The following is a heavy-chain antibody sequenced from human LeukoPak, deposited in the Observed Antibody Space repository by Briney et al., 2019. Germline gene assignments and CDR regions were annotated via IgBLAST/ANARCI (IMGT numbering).Heavy chain of an antibody. D-gene: IGHD3-22*01. J-gene: IGHJ6*03. CDR3: ARDHYDSSGYGYYYYYMDV. V-gene: IGHV3-30*04. Sequence: PGGSLRLSCVASGFTFGDHAMHWARQAPGKGLEWVAVVSDDGKHKDQADSVKGRFTLFRDNSKNTLYLQMNSLRAEDTAVYYCARDHYDSSGYGYYYYYMDVWGKGTTVTVSS. CDR2: VSDDGKHK. CDR1: GFTFGDHA.